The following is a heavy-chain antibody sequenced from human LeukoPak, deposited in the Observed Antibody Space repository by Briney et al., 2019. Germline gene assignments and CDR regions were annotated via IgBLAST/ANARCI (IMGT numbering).Heavy chain of an antibody. CDR2: TYYRSKWYN. Sequence: SQTLSLTCAISGDSVSSNSAAWNWFRQSPSRGLEWLGRTYYRSKWYNDYAVSVKSRITINPDTSKNQFSLQLNSVTPEDTAVYYCAKGGGVIGRSYYFDYWGQGTLVTVSS. D-gene: IGHD2-8*02. V-gene: IGHV6-1*01. CDR1: GDSVSSNSAA. J-gene: IGHJ4*02. CDR3: AKGGGVIGRSYYFDY.